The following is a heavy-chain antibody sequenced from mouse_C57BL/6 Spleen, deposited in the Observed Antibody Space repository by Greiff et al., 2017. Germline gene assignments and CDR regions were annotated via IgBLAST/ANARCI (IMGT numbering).Heavy chain of an antibody. CDR3: ARSPCDYDGAWFAD. CDR1: GYTFTSYG. CDR2: IYPRSGNT. J-gene: IGHJ3*01. D-gene: IGHD2-4*01. V-gene: IGHV1-81*01. Sequence: VQLQESGAELARPGASVKLSCKASGYTFTSYGISWVKQRTGQGLEWIGEIYPRSGNTYSNEKFKGKATLTADKSSSTAYMELRSLTSEDSAVYFCARSPCDYDGAWFADWGQGTLVTVSA.